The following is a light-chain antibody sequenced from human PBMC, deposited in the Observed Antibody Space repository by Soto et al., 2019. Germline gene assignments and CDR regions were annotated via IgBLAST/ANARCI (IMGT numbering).Light chain of an antibody. J-gene: IGLJ1*01. CDR2: DDN. CDR3: GSWDSSLSAYV. Sequence: QSVMTQPPSVSAAPGQKVTISCSGSSSNIGGNSVSWYQQLPGTAPKLLIYDDNKRPSGIPDRFSDAKSGTSATLGITGFQTGDDADYYCGSWDSSLSAYVFGTGTKLTVL. CDR1: SSNIGGNS. V-gene: IGLV1-51*01.